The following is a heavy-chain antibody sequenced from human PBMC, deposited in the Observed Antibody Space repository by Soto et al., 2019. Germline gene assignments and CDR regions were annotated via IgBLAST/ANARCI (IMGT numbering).Heavy chain of an antibody. CDR3: ARDGGSSGVDY. J-gene: IGHJ4*01. CDR1: GFTVSNNY. D-gene: IGHD6-19*01. CDR2: IYSGGTT. V-gene: IGHV3-53*01. Sequence: EVQLVESGGGLIQPGGSLRLSCAASGFTVSNNYMSWVRQAPGKWLEWVSVIYSGGTTYYSDSVKGRFTISRDNSKNTRYLQMNSLRAEDTAVYYCARDGGSSGVDYWGQGTLVTVSS.